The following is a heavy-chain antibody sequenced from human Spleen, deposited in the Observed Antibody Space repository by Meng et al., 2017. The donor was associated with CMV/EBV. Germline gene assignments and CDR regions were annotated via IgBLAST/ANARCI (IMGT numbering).Heavy chain of an antibody. CDR1: GGSISSYY. J-gene: IGHJ6*02. CDR2: IYYSGST. V-gene: IGHV4-59*01. Sequence: SETLSLTCTVSGGSISSYYWSWIRQPPGKGLEWIGYIYYSGSTNYNPSLKSRVTISVDTSKNQFSLKLSSVTAAATAVYYCATDRGSGTDTRYYGMDVWGQGTTVTVSS. D-gene: IGHD3-10*01. CDR3: ATDRGSGTDTRYYGMDV.